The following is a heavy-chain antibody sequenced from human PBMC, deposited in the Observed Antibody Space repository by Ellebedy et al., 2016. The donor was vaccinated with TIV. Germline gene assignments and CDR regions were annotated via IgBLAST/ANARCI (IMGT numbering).Heavy chain of an antibody. J-gene: IGHJ4*02. CDR1: GGAISSYH. V-gene: IGHV4-59*01. D-gene: IGHD6-13*01. CDR2: IHYSGST. Sequence: MPSETLSLTCTVSGGAISSYHWSWIRQPPGKGLEWIGYIHYSGSTNYNPSLKSRVTISVDTSKNHFSLKLSSVTAAVTAVYYCASASAGPDYWGPGTLVTVSS. CDR3: ASASAGPDY.